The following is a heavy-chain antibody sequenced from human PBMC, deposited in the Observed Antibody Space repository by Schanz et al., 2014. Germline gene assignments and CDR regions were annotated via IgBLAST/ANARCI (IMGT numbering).Heavy chain of an antibody. V-gene: IGHV3-30-3*01. Sequence: QGQLVESGGGVVQPGRSLRLSCAASGFTFSSYAMHWVRQAPGKGLEWVAVMSYDGSNKYYADSVKGRFTISRDNGETSVYLQMNSLRVDDTAVYCCASSRTRYCSSASCVPGAFDFWGQGTTVTVSS. CDR3: ASSRTRYCSSASCVPGAFDF. CDR2: MSYDGSNK. D-gene: IGHD2-2*01. J-gene: IGHJ3*01. CDR1: GFTFSSYA.